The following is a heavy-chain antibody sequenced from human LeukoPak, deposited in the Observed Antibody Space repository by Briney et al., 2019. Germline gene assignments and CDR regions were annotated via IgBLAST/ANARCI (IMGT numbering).Heavy chain of an antibody. CDR1: GFTFSSYS. J-gene: IGHJ6*03. CDR2: ISSSSSYI. Sequence: GGSLRLSCAASGFTFSSYSMNWVRQAPGKGLEWVSSISSSSSYIYYADSVKGRFTISRDNAKNSLYLQMNSLRAEDTPVYYCARGRPQSDYYMDVWGKGTTVTVSS. CDR3: ARGRPQSDYYMDV. V-gene: IGHV3-21*01.